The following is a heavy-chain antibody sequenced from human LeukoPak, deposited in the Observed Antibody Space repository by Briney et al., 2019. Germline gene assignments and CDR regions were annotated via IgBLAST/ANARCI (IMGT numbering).Heavy chain of an antibody. CDR2: INHRGAT. CDR1: GGSLSDHD. D-gene: IGHD3-22*01. Sequence: SETLSLTCAVFGGSLSDHDWSWIRQPPGKGLEWSGEINHRGATNYNPSLKSRVTLSLDTSKNQVSLKLNSLIAADTAVYYCARGKGDLSMIVMIVTAVEFYFDSWGPGTLVTVSS. CDR3: ARGKGDLSMIVMIVTAVEFYFDS. V-gene: IGHV4-34*01. J-gene: IGHJ4*02.